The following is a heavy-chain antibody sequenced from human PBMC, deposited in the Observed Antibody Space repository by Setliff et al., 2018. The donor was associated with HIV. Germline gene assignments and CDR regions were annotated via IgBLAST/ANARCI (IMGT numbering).Heavy chain of an antibody. J-gene: IGHJ6*02. CDR1: GYTFNTYG. D-gene: IGHD3-3*01. CDR3: ARDAPAEYYDFWSGPSPMEV. V-gene: IGHV1-18*01. CDR2: ISANNGNT. Sequence: ASVKVSCKASGYTFNTYGISWVRQAPGQGLDWMGWISANNGNTDYAQKFQGRVTMTTDTTTSTAYMELRSLRSDDTAVYYCARDAPAEYYDFWSGPSPMEVWGQGTSVTVSS.